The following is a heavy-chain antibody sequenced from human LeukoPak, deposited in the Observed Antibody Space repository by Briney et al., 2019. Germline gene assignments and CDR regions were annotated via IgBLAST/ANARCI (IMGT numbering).Heavy chain of an antibody. D-gene: IGHD1-1*01. CDR3: ARGSTQRVPFDY. J-gene: IGHJ4*02. CDR2: IIPILGIA. Sequence: ASVKVSCKASGGTFSSYAISWVRQAPGQGLEWMGRIIPILGIANYAQKFQGRVTITRDTSASTAYMELSSLRSEDTAVYYCARGSTQRVPFDYWGQGTLVTVSS. V-gene: IGHV1-69*04. CDR1: GGTFSSYA.